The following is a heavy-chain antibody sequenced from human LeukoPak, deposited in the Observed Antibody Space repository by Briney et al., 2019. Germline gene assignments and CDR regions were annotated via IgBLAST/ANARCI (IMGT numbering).Heavy chain of an antibody. CDR2: IYHTGNI. J-gene: IGHJ4*02. CDR1: GASITSYY. CDR3: ARFGSGWWYNDY. Sequence: SETLSLTCAVSGASITSYYWTWIRQPPGKGLEWIGYIYHTGNIKYNPSLNSRVTISIDTSKNQFSLKLSSVTAADTAVYYCARFGSGWWYNDYWGQGTLVTVSS. D-gene: IGHD6-19*01. V-gene: IGHV4-59*01.